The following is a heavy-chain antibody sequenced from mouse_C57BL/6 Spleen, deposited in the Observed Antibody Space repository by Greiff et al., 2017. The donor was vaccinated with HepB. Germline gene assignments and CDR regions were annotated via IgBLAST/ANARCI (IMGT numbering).Heavy chain of an antibody. CDR1: GYTFTDYE. Sequence: QVQLKESGAELVRPGASVTLSCKASGYTFTDYEMHWVKQTPVHGLEWIGAIDPETGGTAYNQKFKGKAMLTADKSSSTAYMELRSLTSEDSAVYYCTYYYGSSYYAMDYWGQGTSVTVSS. CDR2: IDPETGGT. D-gene: IGHD1-1*01. V-gene: IGHV1-15*01. CDR3: TYYYGSSYYAMDY. J-gene: IGHJ4*01.